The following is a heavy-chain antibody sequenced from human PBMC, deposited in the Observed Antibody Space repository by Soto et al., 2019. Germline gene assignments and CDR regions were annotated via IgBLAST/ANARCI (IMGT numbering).Heavy chain of an antibody. D-gene: IGHD3-22*01. J-gene: IGHJ5*02. V-gene: IGHV4-39*01. Sequence: SETLSLTCTVSGGSIIDSTYYWAWIRQPPGKGLEWIGTIFYSGGTFYTPSLKSRVTMSVDTSNNQFSLKLSSVTAADTAVYYCARQASGYYYGWFDPWGQGTLVTVSS. CDR3: ARQASGYYYGWFDP. CDR2: IFYSGGT. CDR1: GGSIIDSTYY.